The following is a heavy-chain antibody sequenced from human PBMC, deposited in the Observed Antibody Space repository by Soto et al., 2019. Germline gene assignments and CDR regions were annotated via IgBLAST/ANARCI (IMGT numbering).Heavy chain of an antibody. J-gene: IGHJ4*02. CDR1: GGTISTVGNH. CDR3: AREGSSSPAYFDF. V-gene: IGHV4-30-4*01. Sequence: TSETLRLSWSVSGGTISTVGNHWTWICQPPGEGLEQIGYIYYPGRTSSTPSLESRVTISIDTSKNQFSLKLSSVSAPHPAVYYCAREGSSSPAYFDFWGPVTPVPVSS. D-gene: IGHD2-15*01. CDR2: IYYPGRT.